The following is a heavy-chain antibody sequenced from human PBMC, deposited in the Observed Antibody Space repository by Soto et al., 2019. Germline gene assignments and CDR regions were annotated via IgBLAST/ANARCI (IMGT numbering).Heavy chain of an antibody. V-gene: IGHV1-18*01. CDR1: GYTFTSYG. Sequence: QVQLVQSGAEVKKPGASVKVSCKASGYTFTSYGISWVRQAPGQGLEWMGWISAYNGNTNYAQKLQGRVTMTTDTSTSPAYMELRSLRSDDTAVYYCARDSSSWNPQDYYYGMDVWGQGTTVTVSS. J-gene: IGHJ6*02. D-gene: IGHD6-13*01. CDR2: ISAYNGNT. CDR3: ARDSSSWNPQDYYYGMDV.